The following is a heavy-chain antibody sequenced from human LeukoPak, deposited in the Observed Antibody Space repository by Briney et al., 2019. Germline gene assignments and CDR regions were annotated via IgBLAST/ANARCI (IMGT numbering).Heavy chain of an antibody. CDR3: ARDAYQYSSGWFFDY. CDR1: GFTFSTYT. CDR2: ISSSGTTI. V-gene: IGHV3-48*01. J-gene: IGHJ4*02. Sequence: PGGSLRLSCAASGFTFSTYTMNWVRQAPGKGLEWVSYISSSGTTIYYADSVKGRFTISRDNAKNSLYLQMSSLRAEDTAVYYCARDAYQYSSGWFFDYWGQGTLVTVSS. D-gene: IGHD6-19*01.